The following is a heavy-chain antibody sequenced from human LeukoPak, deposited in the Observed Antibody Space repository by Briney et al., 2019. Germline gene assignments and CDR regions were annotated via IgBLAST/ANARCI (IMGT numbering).Heavy chain of an antibody. CDR2: INHSGST. J-gene: IGHJ4*02. V-gene: IGHV4-34*01. CDR1: GGSFSGYY. D-gene: IGHD6-13*01. CDR3: ARDSSKQLVPDY. Sequence: PSETLSLTCAVYGGSFSGYYWSWIRQPPGKGLEWIGEINHSGSTNYNPSLKSRVTISVDTSKNQFSLKLSSVTAADTAVYYCARDSSKQLVPDYWGQGTLVTVSS.